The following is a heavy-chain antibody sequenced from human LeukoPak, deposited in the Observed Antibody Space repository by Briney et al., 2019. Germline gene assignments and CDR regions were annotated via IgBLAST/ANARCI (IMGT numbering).Heavy chain of an antibody. CDR1: GYTLTELS. V-gene: IGHV1-24*01. J-gene: IGHJ4*02. CDR3: ATSALAVAPFDY. Sequence: ASVKVSCKVSGYTLTELSVPWVRQAPGKGLEWMGGFDPEDGETIYAQKFQGRVTMTEDTSTDTAYMELSSLRSEDTAVYYCATSALAVAPFDYWGQGTLVTVSS. D-gene: IGHD6-19*01. CDR2: FDPEDGET.